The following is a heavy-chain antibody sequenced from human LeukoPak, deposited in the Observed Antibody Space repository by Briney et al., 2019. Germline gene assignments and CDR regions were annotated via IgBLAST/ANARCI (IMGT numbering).Heavy chain of an antibody. CDR3: ARDRDDDPNFDY. J-gene: IGHJ4*02. CDR2: INPNSGGT. CDR1: GYTFTGYY. D-gene: IGHD1-1*01. Sequence: ASVKVSCKASGYTFTGYYMHWVRQAPGQGLEWMGWINPNSGGTNYAQKFQGRVTMTTDTSISTAYMELSRLRSDDTAVYYCARDRDDDPNFDYWGQGTLVTVSS. V-gene: IGHV1-2*02.